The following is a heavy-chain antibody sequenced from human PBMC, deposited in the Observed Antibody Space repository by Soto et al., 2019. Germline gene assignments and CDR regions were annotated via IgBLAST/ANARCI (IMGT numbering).Heavy chain of an antibody. CDR1: GFTFSKYA. D-gene: IGHD4-4*01. J-gene: IGHJ4*02. V-gene: IGHV3-30-3*01. Sequence: GGSLRLSCAASGFTFSKYAMHWVRQAPGKGLEWVALISYDGSNKYYADSVKGRFTISRDNSRNTLYLQMNSLRAEDTAVYYCAREGVHNYNEYNLDNWGLGTLVTVSS. CDR2: ISYDGSNK. CDR3: AREGVHNYNEYNLDN.